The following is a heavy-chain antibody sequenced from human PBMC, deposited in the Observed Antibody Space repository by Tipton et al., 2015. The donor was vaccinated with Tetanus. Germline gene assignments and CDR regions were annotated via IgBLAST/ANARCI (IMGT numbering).Heavy chain of an antibody. CDR1: GFTFSNHA. CDR2: INPSGST. V-gene: IGHV4-34*01. D-gene: IGHD6-19*01. Sequence: LRLSCVASGFTFSNHAMSWVRQAPGKGLEWIGEINPSGSTNYNPSLKSRVTISVDTSKNRVSLKLNSVTAADTAVYYCARGSKGSTAWFPDHYGMDVWGQGTTVTVSS. CDR3: ARGSKGSTAWFPDHYGMDV. J-gene: IGHJ6*02.